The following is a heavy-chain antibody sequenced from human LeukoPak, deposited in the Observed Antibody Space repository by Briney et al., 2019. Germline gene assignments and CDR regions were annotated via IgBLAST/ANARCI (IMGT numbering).Heavy chain of an antibody. J-gene: IGHJ4*02. Sequence: GGSLRLSCAASGFTVSSNYMSWVRQAPGKGLEWVSVIYTSGGTYYADSVKGRFTISRDNSKNTLFLQMNSLRAEDTAVYYCARDLYYGSGSYVYYWGQGTLVTVSS. CDR1: GFTVSSNY. CDR2: IYTSGGT. CDR3: ARDLYYGSGSYVYY. V-gene: IGHV3-53*01. D-gene: IGHD3-10*01.